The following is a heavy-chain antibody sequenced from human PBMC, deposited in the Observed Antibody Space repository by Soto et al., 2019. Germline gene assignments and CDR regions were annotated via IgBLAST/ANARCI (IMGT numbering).Heavy chain of an antibody. CDR3: ARDSITMVRGVIIKVGLDY. CDR1: GYTFTSYA. D-gene: IGHD3-10*01. Sequence: QVQLVQSGAEVKKPGASVKVSCKASGYTFTSYAMHWVRQAPGQRLEWMGWINAGNGNTKYSQKFQGRVTITRDTAASTAYMELSSLRSEDTAVYYCARDSITMVRGVIIKVGLDYWGQGTLVTVSS. CDR2: INAGNGNT. V-gene: IGHV1-3*01. J-gene: IGHJ4*02.